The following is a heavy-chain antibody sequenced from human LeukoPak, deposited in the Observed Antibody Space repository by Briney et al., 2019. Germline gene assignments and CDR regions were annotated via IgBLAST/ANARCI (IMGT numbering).Heavy chain of an antibody. CDR2: IYYSGST. D-gene: IGHD3-10*01. Sequence: PSETLSLTCAVYGGSFSGYYWSWIRQPPGKGLEWIGYIYYSGSTYYNPSLRSRVTISVDTSKNQFSLKLSSVTAADTAVYYCARWGSGSYYTPGLNWFDPWGQGTLVTVSS. J-gene: IGHJ5*02. V-gene: IGHV4-59*01. CDR1: GGSFSGYY. CDR3: ARWGSGSYYTPGLNWFDP.